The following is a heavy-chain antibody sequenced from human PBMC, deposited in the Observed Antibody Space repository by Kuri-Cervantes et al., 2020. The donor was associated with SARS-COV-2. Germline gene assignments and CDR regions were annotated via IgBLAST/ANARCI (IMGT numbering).Heavy chain of an antibody. CDR3: AKVSLPGGLRLPNDAFDI. J-gene: IGHJ3*02. CDR2: ISGSGGST. CDR1: GFTFSSSW. V-gene: IGHV3-23*01. D-gene: IGHD3-16*01. Sequence: GGSLRLSCAASGFTFSSSWMHWVCQAPEKGLEWASAISGSGGSTYYADSVKGRFTISRDNSKNTLYLQMNSLRAEDTAVYYCAKVSLPGGLRLPNDAFDIWGQGTMVTVSS.